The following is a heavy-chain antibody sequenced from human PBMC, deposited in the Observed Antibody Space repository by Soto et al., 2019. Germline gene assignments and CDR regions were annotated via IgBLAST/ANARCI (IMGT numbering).Heavy chain of an antibody. J-gene: IGHJ6*02. CDR2: IYPGDSDT. CDR1: GYSSTSYW. Sequence: GEPLKISCKGSGYSSTSYWIGSVRPMPGKGLEWMGIIYPGDSDTRYSPSFQGQVTISADKSISTAYLQWSSLNASDTAMYSCARPREDDKTSYGVDAWGQGTTVTVSS. CDR3: ARPREDDKTSYGVDA. D-gene: IGHD2-15*01. V-gene: IGHV5-51*01.